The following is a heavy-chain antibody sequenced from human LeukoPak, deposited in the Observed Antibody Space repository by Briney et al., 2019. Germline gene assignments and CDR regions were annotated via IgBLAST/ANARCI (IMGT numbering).Heavy chain of an antibody. Sequence: GGSLRLSCAASGFTFSAYAMSWVRQAPGKGLVWVSRISPDGSTTGHADSVKGRFTTSRDNAKNTLFLQMNSLRAEDTAVYYCTRDFDFSSAIWGQGTLVTVSS. V-gene: IGHV3-74*01. J-gene: IGHJ4*02. CDR3: TRDFDFSSAI. CDR1: GFTFSAYA. D-gene: IGHD3-3*01. CDR2: ISPDGSTT.